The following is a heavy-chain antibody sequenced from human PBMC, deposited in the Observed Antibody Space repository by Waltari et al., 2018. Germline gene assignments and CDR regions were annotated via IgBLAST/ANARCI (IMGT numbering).Heavy chain of an antibody. J-gene: IGHJ4*02. Sequence: EVQLVESGGGLVKPGGSLRLSCAASGFTFSSYSMNWVRQAPGKGLEWVSSISSSSYIYYADSVKGRFTISRDNAKNSLYLQMNSLRAEDTAVYYCARGRSGWRYFDYWGQGTLVTVSS. CDR3: ARGRSGWRYFDY. D-gene: IGHD6-19*01. CDR2: ISSSSYI. V-gene: IGHV3-21*01. CDR1: GFTFSSYS.